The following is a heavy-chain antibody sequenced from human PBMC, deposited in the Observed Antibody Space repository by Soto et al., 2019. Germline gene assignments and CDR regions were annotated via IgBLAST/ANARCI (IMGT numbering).Heavy chain of an antibody. D-gene: IGHD6-19*01. CDR2: IKQDGSEK. CDR3: ARGKQWLVAAAQPAGFDY. CDR1: GFTFSSYW. V-gene: IGHV3-7*04. J-gene: IGHJ4*02. Sequence: GGSLRLSCAASGFTFSSYWMSWVRQAPGKGLEWVANIKQDGSEKYYVDSVKGRFTISRDNAKNSLYLQMNSLRAEDTAVYYCARGKQWLVAAAQPAGFDYWGQGTLVTVSS.